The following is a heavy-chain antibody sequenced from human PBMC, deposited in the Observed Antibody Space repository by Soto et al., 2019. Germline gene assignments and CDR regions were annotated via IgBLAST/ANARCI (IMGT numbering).Heavy chain of an antibody. J-gene: IGHJ4*02. CDR1: GGSISSYY. Sequence: QVQLQESGPGLVKPSETLSLNCTVSGGSISSYYWSWIRQPPGKGLEWIGYIFYSGSTNYNPSLESRVTISIDTFMNQFSLKLRSVTAADTAMYYCARHKSSDSNWYYWGRGILVTVSS. CDR3: ARHKSSDSNWYY. CDR2: IFYSGST. V-gene: IGHV4-59*01. D-gene: IGHD6-13*01.